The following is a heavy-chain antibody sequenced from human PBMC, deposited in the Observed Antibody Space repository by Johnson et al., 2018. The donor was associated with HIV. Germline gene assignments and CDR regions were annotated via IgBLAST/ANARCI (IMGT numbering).Heavy chain of an antibody. CDR3: ASSWFGELSYAFDI. Sequence: EMQLVESGGGLVRPGGSLRVSCTASGFTFDEYGMSWVCQAPEKGLEWVADIKCDGSEKHSVDSVKGRFTISRDNAKNSLYLQMNSLRAEDTAVYYCASSWFGELSYAFDIWGQGTMVTVSS. CDR2: IKCDGSEK. J-gene: IGHJ3*02. V-gene: IGHV3-7*01. D-gene: IGHD3-10*01. CDR1: GFTFDEYG.